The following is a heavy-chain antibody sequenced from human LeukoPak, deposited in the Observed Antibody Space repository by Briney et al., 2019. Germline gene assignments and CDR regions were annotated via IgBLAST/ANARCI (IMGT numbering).Heavy chain of an antibody. V-gene: IGHV3-23*01. D-gene: IGHD6-13*01. CDR2: ISGSGGST. Sequence: PGGSLRLSCAASGFTCSNFAIHWVRQAPGKGLEWVSAISGSGGSTYYADSVKGRFTISRDNSKNTLYLQMNSLRADDTAVYYCARASSSWYYFDYWGQGTLVTVSS. CDR1: GFTCSNFA. CDR3: ARASSSWYYFDY. J-gene: IGHJ4*02.